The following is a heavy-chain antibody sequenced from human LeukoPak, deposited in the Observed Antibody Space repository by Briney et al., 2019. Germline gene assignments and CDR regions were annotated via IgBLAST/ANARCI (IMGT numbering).Heavy chain of an antibody. Sequence: GGSLRLSCAASGFTFINAWMAWVRQAPGKGLEGVGRIKAKAHGGTIEYAAPVKGRFTISRDNAKNTLYLQMNSLRAEDTAVYYCARQGDYVFFPHIDYFDYWGQGTLVTVSS. CDR1: GFTFINAW. V-gene: IGHV3-15*05. CDR2: IKAKAHGGTI. J-gene: IGHJ4*02. D-gene: IGHD4-17*01. CDR3: ARQGDYVFFPHIDYFDY.